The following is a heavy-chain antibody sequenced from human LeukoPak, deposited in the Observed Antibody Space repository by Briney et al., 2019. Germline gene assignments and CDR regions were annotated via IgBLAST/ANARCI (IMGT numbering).Heavy chain of an antibody. J-gene: IGHJ4*02. CDR1: GGSISSGGYY. V-gene: IGHV4-31*03. D-gene: IGHD3-22*01. Sequence: SETLSLTCTVSGGSISSGGYYWSWIRQHPGKGLEWIGYIYYSGSTYYNPSLKSRVTISVDTSKNQFSLKLSSVTAADTAVYYCARILNYYDTPYYFDYWGQGTLVTVSS. CDR3: ARILNYYDTPYYFDY. CDR2: IYYSGST.